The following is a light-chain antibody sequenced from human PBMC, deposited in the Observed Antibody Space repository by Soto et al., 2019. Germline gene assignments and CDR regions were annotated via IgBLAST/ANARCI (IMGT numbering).Light chain of an antibody. CDR2: DAS. Sequence: EIVLTQSPATLSLSPGERATLSCRASQSVRSYLAWYQQKPGQVPRLVIYDASNRATGIPARFSGSRSGTDFTLTISSLEPEDFAVYFCQQRHLWPITFGQGTRVEIK. J-gene: IGKJ5*01. CDR1: QSVRSY. CDR3: QQRHLWPIT. V-gene: IGKV3-11*01.